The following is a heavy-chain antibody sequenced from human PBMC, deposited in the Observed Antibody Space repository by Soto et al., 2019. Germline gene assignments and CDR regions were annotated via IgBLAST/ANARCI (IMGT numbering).Heavy chain of an antibody. D-gene: IGHD3-10*01. CDR3: AETGAFDY. J-gene: IGHJ4*02. CDR2: IIPILGIA. Sequence: QVQLVQSGAEVKKPGSSVKVSCKASGGTFSSYTISWVRQAPGQGLEWMGRIIPILGIANYAQKFQGRVTITADKSPSTAYMELRSLRSEDTAVYYCAETGAFDYWGQGTLVTVSS. V-gene: IGHV1-69*02. CDR1: GGTFSSYT.